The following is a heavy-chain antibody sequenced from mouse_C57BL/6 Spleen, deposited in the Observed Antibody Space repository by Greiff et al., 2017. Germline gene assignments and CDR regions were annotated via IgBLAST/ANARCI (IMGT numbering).Heavy chain of an antibody. V-gene: IGHV1-53*01. CDR2: INPSNGGT. J-gene: IGHJ4*01. CDR3: ARGTFSYDYDGTEAMDY. Sequence: QVQLQQPGAELVRPGSSVKLSCKASGYTFTSYWMDWVKQRPGQGLEWIGNINPSNGGTNYNEKFKSKATLTVDKSSSTAYMQLSSLTSEDSAVYYCARGTFSYDYDGTEAMDYWGQGTSVTVSS. D-gene: IGHD2-4*01. CDR1: GYTFTSYW.